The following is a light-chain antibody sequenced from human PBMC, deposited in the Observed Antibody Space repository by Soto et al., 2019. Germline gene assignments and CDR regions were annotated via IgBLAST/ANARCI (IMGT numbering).Light chain of an antibody. V-gene: IGKV4-1*01. Sequence: DIVMSQSPDCLAVSLGERATINCKSSQNLLYNSNNKTYLAWFQQKAGQPPKLLIYWASNRESGVPDRFSRSGSGTDFTLSLSSLQAEDGAVYYCQQYYSTPLSFGGGTKVEI. J-gene: IGKJ4*01. CDR3: QQYYSTPLS. CDR2: WAS. CDR1: QNLLYNSNNKTY.